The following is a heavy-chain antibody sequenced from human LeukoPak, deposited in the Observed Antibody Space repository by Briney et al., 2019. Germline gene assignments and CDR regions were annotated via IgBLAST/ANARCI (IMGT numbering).Heavy chain of an antibody. CDR1: GFTLSSYS. V-gene: IGHV3-21*01. CDR3: ARDRLAYCGGDCYSNDAFDI. J-gene: IGHJ3*02. D-gene: IGHD2-21*02. CDR2: ISSSSSYI. Sequence: PGGSLRLSCAASGFTLSSYSMNWGRQAPGKGVEWVSSISSSSSYIYYADSVKGRSTISRDNAKNSLYLQMNSLRAEDTAVYYCARDRLAYCGGDCYSNDAFDIWGQGTMVTVSS.